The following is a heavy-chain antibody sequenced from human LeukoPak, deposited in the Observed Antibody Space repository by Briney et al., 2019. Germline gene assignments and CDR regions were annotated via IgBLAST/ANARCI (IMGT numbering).Heavy chain of an antibody. D-gene: IGHD3-10*01. Sequence: SETLSLTCTVSGASVNGASVTTYYWSWIRQPPGKGLEWIGYIHYSGSTSYNPSLKSRVTMSVDTSKNQFSLKLSSVTAADTAVYYCARVRMVRGVNRPEVFDYWGQGTLVTVSS. J-gene: IGHJ4*02. CDR2: IHYSGST. V-gene: IGHV4-61*01. CDR3: ARVRMVRGVNRPEVFDY. CDR1: GASVNGASVTTYY.